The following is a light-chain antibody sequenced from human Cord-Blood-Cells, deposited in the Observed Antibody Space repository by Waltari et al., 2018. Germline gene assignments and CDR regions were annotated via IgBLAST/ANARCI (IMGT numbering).Light chain of an antibody. V-gene: IGKV3-11*01. CDR3: QQRSNCT. J-gene: IGKJ4*01. CDR1: QSVSIY. CDR2: DAS. Sequence: EIVLTQSPATLSLSPGERATLSCRASQSVSIYLAWYQQKPGQAPRLLIYDASNRATGIPARFSGSGSGTDFTLTISSLEPEDFAVYYCQQRSNCTFGGGTKVEIK.